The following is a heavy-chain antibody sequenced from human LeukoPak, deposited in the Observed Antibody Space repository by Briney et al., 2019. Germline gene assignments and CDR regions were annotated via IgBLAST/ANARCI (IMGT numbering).Heavy chain of an antibody. CDR1: GFTFSSYA. V-gene: IGHV3-23*01. J-gene: IGHJ4*02. CDR3: AKSTKPVFGSVEYCFDY. CDR2: ISGSGGST. D-gene: IGHD3-10*02. Sequence: GGSLRLSCAASGFTFSSYAMSWVRQAPGKGLEWVSAISGSGGSTYYADSVKGRFTISRDNSKNTLYLQMNSLRAEDTAVYYCAKSTKPVFGSVEYCFDYWGQGTLVTVSS.